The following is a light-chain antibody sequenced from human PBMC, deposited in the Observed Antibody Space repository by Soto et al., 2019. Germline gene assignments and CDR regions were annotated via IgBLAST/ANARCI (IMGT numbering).Light chain of an antibody. CDR2: GAS. J-gene: IGKJ2*01. CDR3: QQYGSSPYT. CDR1: QSVSGNS. V-gene: IGKV3-20*01. Sequence: EIVLTQSPGTLSLSPGDGATLSCRASQSVSGNSLAWYQQKPGQAPRLLIYGASTRATGIPDKFSGSGSGKDLTRTISRLEPEDFAVYYCQQYGSSPYTFGQGTKLEIK.